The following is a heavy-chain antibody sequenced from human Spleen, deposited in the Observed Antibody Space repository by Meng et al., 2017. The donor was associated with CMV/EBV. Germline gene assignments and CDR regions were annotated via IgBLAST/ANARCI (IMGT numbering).Heavy chain of an antibody. Sequence: GGSLRLSCAASGFTFSTYAMHWVRQAPGKGLEWVAIMSYDESNKYYADSVKGRFTISRDNSKNTLYLQMNSLRAGGTAVYYCARGYCTTTSCFTLDYWGQGTLVTVSS. CDR2: MSYDESNK. CDR1: GFTFSTYA. CDR3: ARGYCTTTSCFTLDY. D-gene: IGHD2-2*02. V-gene: IGHV3-30*04. J-gene: IGHJ4*02.